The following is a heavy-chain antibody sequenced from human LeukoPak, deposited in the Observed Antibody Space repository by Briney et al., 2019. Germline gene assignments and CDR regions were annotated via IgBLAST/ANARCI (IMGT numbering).Heavy chain of an antibody. CDR3: ARGTYDSSGYYSSGYYYYYMDV. Sequence: SVKVSCKASGGTFSNSAITWLRQAPGQGLEWMGGIIPIFDATHYAQKFQGRVTITADESTSTAYMELSSLRSEDTAVYYCARGTYDSSGYYSSGYYYYYMDVWGKGTTVTVSS. V-gene: IGHV1-69*13. CDR1: GGTFSNSA. J-gene: IGHJ6*03. D-gene: IGHD3-22*01. CDR2: IIPIFDAT.